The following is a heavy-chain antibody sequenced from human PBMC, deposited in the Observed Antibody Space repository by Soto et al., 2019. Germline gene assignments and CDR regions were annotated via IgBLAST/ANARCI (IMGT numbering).Heavy chain of an antibody. J-gene: IGHJ4*02. V-gene: IGHV3-21*01. CDR1: GFTFSSYS. CDR2: ISSSSSYI. Sequence: GGSLRLSCAASGFTFSSYSMNWVRQAPGKGLEWVSSISSSSSYIYYADSVKGRFTISRDNAKNSLYLQMNSLRAEDTVVYYCARETGITGNSLDYWGQGTLVTVSS. D-gene: IGHD1-20*01. CDR3: ARETGITGNSLDY.